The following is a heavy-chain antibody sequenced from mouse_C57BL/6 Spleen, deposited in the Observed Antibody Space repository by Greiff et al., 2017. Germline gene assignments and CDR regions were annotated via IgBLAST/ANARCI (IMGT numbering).Heavy chain of an antibody. CDR1: GFTFSSYA. V-gene: IGHV5-9-1*02. CDR3: TRGGYYGWYIDV. D-gene: IGHD1-1*01. CDR2: ISSGGDYI. Sequence: EVKLMESGEGLVKPGGSLKLSCAASGFTFSSYAMSWVRQTPEKRLEWVAYISSGGDYIYYADTVKGRFTISRENARNTLSLQMSSLKSEDTDMYYCTRGGYYGWYIDVWGTGTTVTVSS. J-gene: IGHJ1*03.